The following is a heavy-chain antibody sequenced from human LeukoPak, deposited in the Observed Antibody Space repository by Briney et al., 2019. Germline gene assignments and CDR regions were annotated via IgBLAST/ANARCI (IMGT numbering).Heavy chain of an antibody. CDR2: IYHSGST. CDR3: ARDSSGWYVRDY. V-gene: IGHV4-38-2*02. J-gene: IGHJ4*02. CDR1: GYSISSGYY. D-gene: IGHD6-19*01. Sequence: SETLSLTCTVSGYSISSGYYWGWIRQPPGKGLEWIGSIYHSGSTYYNPSLKSRVTISVDTSKNQFSLKLSSVTAADTAVYYCARDSSGWYVRDYWGQGTLVTVSS.